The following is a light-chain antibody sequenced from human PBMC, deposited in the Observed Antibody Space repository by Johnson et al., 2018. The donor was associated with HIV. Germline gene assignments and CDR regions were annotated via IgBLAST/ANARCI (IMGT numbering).Light chain of an antibody. CDR3: GTWDSSMSAPRV. J-gene: IGLJ1*01. Sequence: QSVLTQPPSVSAAPGQKVTISCSGSSSNIGNNYVSWYQQLPGTAPKLLIYDNNKRPSGIPDRFSGSKSGTSATLGITSLQTGDAADYYCGTWDSSMSAPRVLGTGTKVTVL. CDR2: DNN. CDR1: SSNIGNNY. V-gene: IGLV1-51*01.